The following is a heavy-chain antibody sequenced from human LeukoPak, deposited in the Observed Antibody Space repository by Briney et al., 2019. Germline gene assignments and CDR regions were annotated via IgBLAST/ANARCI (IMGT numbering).Heavy chain of an antibody. V-gene: IGHV3-11*04. CDR3: ARLPAYCSSTSCYYDY. CDR1: GFTFSDDY. CDR2: ISNSGYTI. Sequence: PGGSLRLSCAASGFTFSDDYMSWIRQAPGKGLEWVSYISNSGYTIYYADSVKGRFTISRDNAENSLFLQMNSLRAEDTAVYYCARLPAYCSSTSCYYDYWGQGTLVTVSS. J-gene: IGHJ4*02. D-gene: IGHD2-2*01.